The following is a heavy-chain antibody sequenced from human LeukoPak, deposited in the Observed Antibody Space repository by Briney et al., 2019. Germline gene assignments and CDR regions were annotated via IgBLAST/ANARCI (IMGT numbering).Heavy chain of an antibody. CDR2: INPNNGGT. Sequence: ASVTVSFKASGYTFTGYSMHWVRQAPGQGLEWMGWINPNNGGTNYAQKFQGRVTMTRDTSISTAYMELSRLRSDDTAVYYCARGGLYSSSWYYFDYWGQGTRVTVSS. V-gene: IGHV1-2*02. CDR3: ARGGLYSSSWYYFDY. D-gene: IGHD6-13*01. J-gene: IGHJ4*02. CDR1: GYTFTGYS.